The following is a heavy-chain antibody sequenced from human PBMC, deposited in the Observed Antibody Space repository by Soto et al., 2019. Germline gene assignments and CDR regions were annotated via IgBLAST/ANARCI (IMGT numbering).Heavy chain of an antibody. CDR3: ASSXAAAGTPYYYYYYGMDV. Sequence: ASVQVSCKASGYTFTGYYMHWVRQAPGQGLEWMGWINPNSGGTNYAQKFQGWVTMTRDTSISTAYMELSRLRSDDTAVYYCASSXAAAGTPYYYYYYGMDVWGQGTTVTVSS. CDR2: INPNSGGT. V-gene: IGHV1-2*04. D-gene: IGHD6-13*01. J-gene: IGHJ6*02. CDR1: GYTFTGYY.